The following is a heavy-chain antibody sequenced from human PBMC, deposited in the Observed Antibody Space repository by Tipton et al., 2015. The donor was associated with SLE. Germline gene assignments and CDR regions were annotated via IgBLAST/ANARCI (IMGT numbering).Heavy chain of an antibody. Sequence: TLSLTCTVSGVSFSSYYWSWIRQSPGNRLEWFGYVFYTGSTKYNPSLDSRVTISVDTSKNQFSLKLGSVTAADTAIYYSAGGLAVAGTRDYWGQGTLVTVSS. V-gene: IGHV4-59*01. CDR1: GVSFSSYY. J-gene: IGHJ4*02. CDR2: VFYTGST. CDR3: AGGLAVAGTRDY. D-gene: IGHD6-19*01.